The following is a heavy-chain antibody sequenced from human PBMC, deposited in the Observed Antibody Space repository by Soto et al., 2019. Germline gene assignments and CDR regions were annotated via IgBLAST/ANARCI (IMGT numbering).Heavy chain of an antibody. V-gene: IGHV1-18*01. CDR1: GYSFTTNG. CDR2: ISANSGNT. Sequence: QVQVVQSGVEVKKPGASVEVSCKTSGYSFTTNGISWVRQVPGQGLEWMGWISANSGNTNYAQKFQDRVTMTRDTSTSTVYMELRSLRSDDTAIYYCARDKDWDLDNWGQGTLVTVSS. CDR3: ARDKDWDLDN. J-gene: IGHJ4*02. D-gene: IGHD3-9*01.